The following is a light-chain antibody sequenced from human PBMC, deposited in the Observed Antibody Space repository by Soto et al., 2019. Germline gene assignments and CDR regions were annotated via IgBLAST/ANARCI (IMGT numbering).Light chain of an antibody. CDR2: DAS. Sequence: IPMTQSPSILSASVGDSVTITCRASQSVSRWLAWYQQKPGKAPKLLIYDASSLNSGVPSRFSGSQSGTEYTLTITSLLPDDFATYFCQQYSSYSLPTFGGGTKVDI. J-gene: IGKJ4*01. CDR3: QQYSSYSLPT. V-gene: IGKV1-5*01. CDR1: QSVSRW.